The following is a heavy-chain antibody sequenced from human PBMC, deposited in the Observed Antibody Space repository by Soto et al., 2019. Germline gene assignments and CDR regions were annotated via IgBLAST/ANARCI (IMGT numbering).Heavy chain of an antibody. CDR2: ISYDGSGV. D-gene: IGHD2-21*02. V-gene: IGHV3-30-3*02. CDR1: GFTFSSYA. J-gene: IGHJ4*02. Sequence: GGSLRLSCEASGFTFSSYAMQWVRQTPGKGLEWVALISYDGSGVYHADSVKGRFTISRDNSKNTVYLQMNSLTTGDTAVYYCAKSGVTFCGGACYLDSWGQGTLVTVSS. CDR3: AKSGVTFCGGACYLDS.